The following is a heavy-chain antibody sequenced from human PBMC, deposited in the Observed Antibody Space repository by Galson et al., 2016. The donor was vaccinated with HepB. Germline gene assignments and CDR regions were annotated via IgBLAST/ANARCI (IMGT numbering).Heavy chain of an antibody. J-gene: IGHJ4*02. V-gene: IGHV6-1*01. Sequence: CAISWDSVSSNNAGWYWIRQSPSRGLEWLGRTFYRSNWQNDYAGSVKSRITINPDTSNNPFSLHMSSLTPEDTAVYYCARSYLLGRGFGWWGRGTPVTVSS. CDR1: WDSVSSNNAG. CDR2: TFYRSNWQN. D-gene: IGHD3-10*01. CDR3: ARSYLLGRGFGW.